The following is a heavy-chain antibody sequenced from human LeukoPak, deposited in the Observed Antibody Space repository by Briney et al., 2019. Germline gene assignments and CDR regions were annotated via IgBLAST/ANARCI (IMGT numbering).Heavy chain of an antibody. CDR1: GFTFSSYA. V-gene: IGHV3-23*01. D-gene: IGHD3-22*01. J-gene: IGHJ4*02. CDR3: ARAYYDSSGPIFDY. CDR2: ISGSGGST. Sequence: GGSLRLSCAASGFTFSSYAMSWVRQAPGKGLEWVSAISGSGGSTYYADSVKGRFTISRDNSKNTLYLQMGSLRAEDMAVYYCARAYYDSSGPIFDYWGQGTLVTVSS.